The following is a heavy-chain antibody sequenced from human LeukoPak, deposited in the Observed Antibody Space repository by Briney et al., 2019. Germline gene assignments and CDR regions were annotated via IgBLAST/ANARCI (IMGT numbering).Heavy chain of an antibody. V-gene: IGHV4-39*07. J-gene: IGHJ4*02. Sequence: SETLSLTCTVSGDSLTGYYWGWIRQPPGKGLEWIGNIYYTGNTYYNPSLKSRVTISVDKSKNQFSLKLSSVTAADTAVYYCARGERDYPLDYWGQGTLVAVSS. CDR1: GDSLTGYY. CDR2: IYYTGNT. D-gene: IGHD1-26*01. CDR3: ARGERDYPLDY.